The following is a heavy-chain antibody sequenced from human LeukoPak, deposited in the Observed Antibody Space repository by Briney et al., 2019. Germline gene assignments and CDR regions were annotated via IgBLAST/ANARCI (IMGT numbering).Heavy chain of an antibody. CDR2: ISWNSGSI. D-gene: IGHD3-3*01. CDR1: GFTFDDYA. J-gene: IGHJ4*02. CDR3: AKDMARFLEWPFDY. Sequence: GGSLRLSCAASGFTFDDYAMHWVRQAPGKGLEWVSGISWNSGSIGYADSVKGRFTISRDNAKNSLYLQMNSLRAEDTALYYCAKDMARFLEWPFDYWGQGTLVTVSP. V-gene: IGHV3-9*01.